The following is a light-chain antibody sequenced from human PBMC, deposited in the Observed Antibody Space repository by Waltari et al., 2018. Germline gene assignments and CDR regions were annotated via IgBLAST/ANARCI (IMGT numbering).Light chain of an antibody. CDR2: KDT. CDR3: QSADTSFSYRV. V-gene: IGLV3-25*03. Sequence: SFELTQPPSVSVSPGQTARLTCSGDALARQYIHWYQQKTGQAPVLLIKKDTERASGTPDRFSGSSSGTTVTLTISGVQAEDEADYYCQSADTSFSYRVFGGGTKVTVL. CDR1: ALARQY. J-gene: IGLJ1*01.